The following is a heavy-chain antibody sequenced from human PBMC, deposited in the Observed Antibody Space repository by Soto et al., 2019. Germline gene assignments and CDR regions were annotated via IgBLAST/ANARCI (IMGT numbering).Heavy chain of an antibody. CDR2: IYHSGTT. CDR1: GGSISNYY. Sequence: QVQVQESGPGLVKPSETLSLTCTVSGGSISNYYWSWIRQSPGKGLEWIVNIYHSGTTNYNLSLKGRVSISIDSSKNQVSLRLKSVTAADTAVYYCARGGYRTQAWFDPWGQGTLVTVSS. CDR3: ARGGYRTQAWFDP. D-gene: IGHD5-18*01. J-gene: IGHJ5*02. V-gene: IGHV4-59*01.